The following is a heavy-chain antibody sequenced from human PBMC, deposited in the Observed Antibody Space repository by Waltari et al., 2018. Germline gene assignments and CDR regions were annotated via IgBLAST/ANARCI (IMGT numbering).Heavy chain of an antibody. Sequence: STNYNPSLKSRVTISVDTSKNQFSLKLSSVTAADTAVYYCARGVSGVVIKYYYGMDVWGQGTTVTVSS. J-gene: IGHJ6*02. D-gene: IGHD3-22*01. CDR2: ST. V-gene: IGHV4-59*09. CDR3: ARGVSGVVIKYYYGMDV.